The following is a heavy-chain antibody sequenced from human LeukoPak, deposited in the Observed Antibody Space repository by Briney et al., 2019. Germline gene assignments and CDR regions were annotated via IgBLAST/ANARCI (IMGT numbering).Heavy chain of an antibody. CDR1: GFTFSSYW. Sequence: PGGSLRLSCAASGFTFSSYWMSWVRQAPGKGLEWVANIKQDGSEKYYVDSVKGRFTISRDNAKNSLYLQMNSLRDEDSAIYYCAKTSYLYGYFDYWGQGTLVTVSS. CDR2: IKQDGSEK. V-gene: IGHV3-7*03. CDR3: AKTSYLYGYFDY. D-gene: IGHD2/OR15-2a*01. J-gene: IGHJ4*02.